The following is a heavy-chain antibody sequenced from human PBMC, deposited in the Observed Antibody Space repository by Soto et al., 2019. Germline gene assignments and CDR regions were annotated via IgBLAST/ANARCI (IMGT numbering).Heavy chain of an antibody. CDR1: GYTFTSYA. V-gene: IGHV1-18*01. Sequence: QVQLVQSGAEVKKPGASVKVSCKASGYTFTSYAISWVRQAPGQGLEWLGWISAYNGNTKDAQKVQGRVTMTTDTSTSTGYMELRSLRSDDTAVYYCAREGPPEDYWGQGTLVTVSS. CDR2: ISAYNGNT. J-gene: IGHJ4*02. CDR3: AREGPPEDY.